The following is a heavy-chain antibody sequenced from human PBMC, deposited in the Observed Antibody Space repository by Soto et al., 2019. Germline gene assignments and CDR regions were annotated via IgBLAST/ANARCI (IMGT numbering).Heavy chain of an antibody. CDR3: ARGRGMVRGRTSPYYFDF. J-gene: IGHJ4*02. V-gene: IGHV3-30-3*01. CDR2: ISYDGSNK. Sequence: QVQLVESGGGVVQPGRSLRLSCAASGFTFSSYAMHWVRQAPGKGLEWVAVISYDGSNKYYADSVKGRFTISRDNSKNTXXVQRNGLGAEDTAVYYCARGRGMVRGRTSPYYFDFWGQGTLVTVSS. CDR1: GFTFSSYA. D-gene: IGHD3-10*01.